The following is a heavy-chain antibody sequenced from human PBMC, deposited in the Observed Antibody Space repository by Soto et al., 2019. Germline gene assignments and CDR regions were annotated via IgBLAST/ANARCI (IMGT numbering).Heavy chain of an antibody. V-gene: IGHV1-18*01. CDR2: ISAYNGNT. CDR1: GYTVTSYG. Sequence: AAVKVSCKASGYTVTSYGISWVRQAPGQGLEWMGWISAYNGNTNYAQKLQGRVTMTTDTSTSTAYMELRSLRSDDTAVYYCAGSVAADIDSWGQETLVTISS. J-gene: IGHJ4*02. D-gene: IGHD2-21*01. CDR3: AGSVAADIDS.